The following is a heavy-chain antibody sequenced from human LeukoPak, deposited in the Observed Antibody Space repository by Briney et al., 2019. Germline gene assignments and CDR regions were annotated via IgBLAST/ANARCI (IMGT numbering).Heavy chain of an antibody. CDR3: ARVVGTGYSYGVDAFDI. Sequence: SEALSLTCTVSGGSISSYYWSWIRQPAGKGLEWIGRIYTSGSTNYNPSLKSRVTMSVDTPKNQFSLKLSSVTAADTAVYYCARVVGTGYSYGVDAFDIWGQGTMVTVSS. J-gene: IGHJ3*02. CDR2: IYTSGST. D-gene: IGHD5-18*01. V-gene: IGHV4-4*07. CDR1: GGSISSYY.